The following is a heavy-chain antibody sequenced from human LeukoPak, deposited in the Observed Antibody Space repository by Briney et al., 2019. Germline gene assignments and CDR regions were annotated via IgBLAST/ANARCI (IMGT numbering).Heavy chain of an antibody. Sequence: ASVKVSCKASGYTFTGYYMHWVRQAPGQGLEWMGRINPNSGGTNYAQKFQGRVTMTRDTSISTAYMELSRLRSDDTAVYYCARATSPLRFLEWAFDYWGQGTLVTVSS. J-gene: IGHJ4*02. CDR3: ARATSPLRFLEWAFDY. D-gene: IGHD3-3*01. CDR2: INPNSGGT. CDR1: GYTFTGYY. V-gene: IGHV1-2*06.